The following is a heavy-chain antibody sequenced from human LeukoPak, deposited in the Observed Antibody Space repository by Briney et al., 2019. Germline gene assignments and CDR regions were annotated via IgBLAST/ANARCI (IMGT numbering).Heavy chain of an antibody. Sequence: GGSLRLSCAASGFTVSSNYINWVRQAPGTGLEWVSVLYSGGDTYYADSVKGRFTVSRDNSKNTLYLQMNSLGAEDTAVYYCARDTSGYCSTSRCYGSWYFDLWGRGTLVTVSS. CDR1: GFTVSSNY. V-gene: IGHV3-53*01. CDR3: ARDTSGYCSTSRCYGSWYFDL. J-gene: IGHJ2*01. D-gene: IGHD2-2*01. CDR2: LYSGGDT.